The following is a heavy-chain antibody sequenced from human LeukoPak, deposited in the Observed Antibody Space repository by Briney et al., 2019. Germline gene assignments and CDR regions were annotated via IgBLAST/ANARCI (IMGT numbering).Heavy chain of an antibody. Sequence: PGGSLRLSCAASGFTFSNYGMHWVRQAPGKGLEWVAFIRYDGSNKYYADSVKGRFTISRDNSKNTLYLQMNSLRAEDTAVYYCAKDRKDPTYYFDYWGQGTLVTVSS. J-gene: IGHJ4*02. CDR3: AKDRKDPTYYFDY. CDR2: IRYDGSNK. CDR1: GFTFSNYG. V-gene: IGHV3-30*02.